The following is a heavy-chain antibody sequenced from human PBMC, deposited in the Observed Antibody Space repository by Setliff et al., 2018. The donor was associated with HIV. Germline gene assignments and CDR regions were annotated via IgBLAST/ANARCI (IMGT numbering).Heavy chain of an antibody. J-gene: IGHJ4*02. V-gene: IGHV4-34*01. D-gene: IGHD5-12*01. CDR1: GGSLSGYY. CDR2: IHSSGNT. CDR3: ARRSGFALDY. Sequence: SETLSLTCAVYGGSLSGYYWSWIRQAPGKGLEWLGEIHSSGNTNYSPSLEGRVTISLDTPKNQYSLELKSVTAADTGVYYCARRSGFALDYWGQGTLVTVSS.